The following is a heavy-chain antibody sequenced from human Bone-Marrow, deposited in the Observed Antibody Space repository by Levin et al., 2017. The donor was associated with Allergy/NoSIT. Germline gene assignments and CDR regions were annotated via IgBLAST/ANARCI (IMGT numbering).Heavy chain of an antibody. D-gene: IGHD2-15*01. J-gene: IGHJ6*03. V-gene: IGHV3-15*01. CDR1: GVTFAYSW. CDR2: IKSKTYGETT. Sequence: GGSLRLSCVPSGVTFAYSWLYWVRQAPGKGPEWVGRIKSKTYGETTDYAAPVKGRFVISRDDSKGTVFLQMNSLKVEDTAVYYCTTDLCAGGDSCDGYYYTYMDFWGKGTTVTVSS. CDR3: TTDLCAGGDSCDGYYYTYMDF.